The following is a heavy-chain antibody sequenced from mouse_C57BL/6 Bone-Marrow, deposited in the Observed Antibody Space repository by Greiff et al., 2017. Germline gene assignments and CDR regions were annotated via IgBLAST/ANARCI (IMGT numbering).Heavy chain of an antibody. CDR3: ARGGY. J-gene: IGHJ2*01. CDR2: ISYDGSN. V-gene: IGHV3-6*01. Sequence: DVQLQESGPGLVKPSQSLSLTCSVTGYSFTSCYYWNWIRQFPGNKLEWRGYISYDGSNNYNPSLKNRISITRDTSKNQFFLKLNAVTTEDTAAYYCARGGYWGQGTTLTVSS. CDR1: GYSFTSCYY.